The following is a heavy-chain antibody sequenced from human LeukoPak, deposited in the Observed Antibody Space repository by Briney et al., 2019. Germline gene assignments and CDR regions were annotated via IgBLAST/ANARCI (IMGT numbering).Heavy chain of an antibody. CDR2: ISAYNGNT. J-gene: IGHJ2*01. CDR1: GYTFTSYG. D-gene: IGHD3-22*01. CDR3: ARDYYYDSSGYYYGNWYFDL. Sequence: ASVKVSRKASGYTFTSYGISWVRQAPGQGLEWMGWISAYNGNTNYAQKLQGRVTMTTDTSTSTAYMELRSLRSDDTAVYYCARDYYYDSSGYYYGNWYFDLWGRGTLVTVSS. V-gene: IGHV1-18*01.